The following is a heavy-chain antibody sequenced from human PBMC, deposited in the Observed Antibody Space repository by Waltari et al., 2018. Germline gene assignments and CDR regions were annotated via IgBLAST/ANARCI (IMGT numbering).Heavy chain of an antibody. Sequence: QVHLVESGGGVVQPGGYMRLSGAASGVSLCAYAMYWVRQAPGKGLEWVAHIQPDGGDKFYGDSVKGRFSISRDDSRNTLFLQMNSLRDEDTAVYYCAKDLKGAWTIDYWGQGTLVTVSS. CDR3: AKDLKGAWTIDY. CDR1: GVSLCAYA. J-gene: IGHJ4*02. D-gene: IGHD1-26*01. V-gene: IGHV3-30*02. CDR2: IQPDGGDK.